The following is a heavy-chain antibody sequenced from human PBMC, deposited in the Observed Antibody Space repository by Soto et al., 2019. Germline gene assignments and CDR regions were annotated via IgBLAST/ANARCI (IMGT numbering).Heavy chain of an antibody. V-gene: IGHV1-69*01. D-gene: IGHD5-18*01. CDR3: ARASRYSYGYGAFDY. J-gene: IGHJ4*02. CDR1: GGTFSSYA. CDR2: IIPIFGTA. Sequence: QVQLVQSGAEVKKPGSSVKVSCKASGGTFSSYAISWVRQAPGQGLEWMGGIIPIFGTANYAQKFQGRVTITADESTSTAYMELSSRRSEDTAVYYCARASRYSYGYGAFDYWGQGTLVTVSS.